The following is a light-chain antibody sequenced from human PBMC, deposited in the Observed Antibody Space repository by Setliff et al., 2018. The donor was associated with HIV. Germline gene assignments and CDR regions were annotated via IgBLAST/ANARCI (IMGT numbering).Light chain of an antibody. CDR3: CSYAGSPYG. J-gene: IGLJ1*01. V-gene: IGLV2-14*03. CDR1: SSDVGGYNY. Sequence: QSALTQPGSVSGSPGQSITISCTGTSSDVGGYNYVSWYQQHPGKAPNVVIYDVTNRPSGISNRFSGSKSGNMASLTISGLQAEDEADYYCCSYAGSPYGFGTGTKV. CDR2: DVT.